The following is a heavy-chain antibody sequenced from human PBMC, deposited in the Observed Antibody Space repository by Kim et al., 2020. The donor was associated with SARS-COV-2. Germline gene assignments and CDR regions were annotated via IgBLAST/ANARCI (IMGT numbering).Heavy chain of an antibody. V-gene: IGHV4-59*13. J-gene: IGHJ5*02. CDR3: ARDSGSYYAGTNNWFDP. Sequence: SETLSLTCTVSGGSISSYYWSWIRQPPGKGLEWIGYIYYSGSTNYNPSLKSRVTISVDTSKNQFSLKLSSVTAADTAMYYCARDSGSYYAGTNNWFDPWGQGTLVTVSS. CDR1: GGSISSYY. CDR2: IYYSGST. D-gene: IGHD1-26*01.